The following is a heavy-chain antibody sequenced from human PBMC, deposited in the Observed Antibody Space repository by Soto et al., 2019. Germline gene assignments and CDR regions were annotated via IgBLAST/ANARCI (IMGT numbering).Heavy chain of an antibody. CDR1: GFSLSTSGVG. Sequence: QITLKESGPTLVKPTQTLTLTCTFSGFSLSTSGVGGGWIRQPPGNALEWLALIYWNDDKRYSPSLKSRLTITKDTSQNQVVLTMTNMDPVDTATYYCAHTYYDFWSCYYMGDDRVDPWGQGTLVTVSS. D-gene: IGHD3-3*01. V-gene: IGHV2-5*01. CDR2: IYWNDDK. J-gene: IGHJ5*02. CDR3: AHTYYDFWSCYYMGDDRVDP.